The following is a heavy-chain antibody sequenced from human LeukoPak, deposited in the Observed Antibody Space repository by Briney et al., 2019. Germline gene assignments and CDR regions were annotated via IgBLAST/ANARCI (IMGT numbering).Heavy chain of an antibody. CDR2: IYPGDSDT. D-gene: IGHD3-22*01. V-gene: IGHV5-51*01. CDR1: GYSFTSYW. J-gene: IGHJ3*02. Sequence: GESLKISCKGSGYSFTSYWIGWVRQIPGKGLEWMGIIYPGDSDTRYSPSFQGQVTISADKSISTAYLQWSSLKASDTAMYYCARPEKVDSSGYFLSDDAFDIWGQGTMVTVSS. CDR3: ARPEKVDSSGYFLSDDAFDI.